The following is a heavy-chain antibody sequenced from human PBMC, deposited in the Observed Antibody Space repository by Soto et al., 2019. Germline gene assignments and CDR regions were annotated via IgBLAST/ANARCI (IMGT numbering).Heavy chain of an antibody. D-gene: IGHD3-10*01. CDR2: ISTTRTTI. V-gene: IGHV3-48*02. Sequence: EVQLVESGGGLVQPGGSRKLSCEASGFTFSNYNMNWVRQAPGKGLEWLAYISTTRTTIYYADSVKGRFTIARDNVKSSLYLYMNSLRDEDTAVYYCARDRAGLDYWGQGTLVTVSS. CDR1: GFTFSNYN. CDR3: ARDRAGLDY. J-gene: IGHJ4*02.